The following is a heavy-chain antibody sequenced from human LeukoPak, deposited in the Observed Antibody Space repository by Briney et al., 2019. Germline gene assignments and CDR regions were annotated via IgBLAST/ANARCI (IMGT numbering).Heavy chain of an antibody. J-gene: IGHJ4*02. CDR1: GYTFTSYD. CDR3: AKDMITFGGVIPIDY. CDR2: MNPNSGNT. Sequence: ASVKVSCKASGYTFTSYDINWVRQATGQGLEWMGWMNPNSGNTGYAQKFQGRVTITRNTSISTAYMELSSLRSEDTAVYYCAKDMITFGGVIPIDYWGQGTLVTVSS. V-gene: IGHV1-8*01. D-gene: IGHD3-16*02.